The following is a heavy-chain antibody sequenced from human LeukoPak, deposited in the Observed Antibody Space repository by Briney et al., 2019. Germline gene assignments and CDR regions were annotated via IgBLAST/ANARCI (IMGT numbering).Heavy chain of an antibody. CDR3: ARLLKDIVVVVAAFYYYYGMDV. V-gene: IGHV3-11*01. CDR1: GFSFSDYY. Sequence: GGSLRLSCAASGFSFSDYYMSWIRQAPGKGLEWVSYISSSGSTIYYADSVKGRFTISRDNAKNSLYLQMNSLRAEDTAVYYCARLLKDIVVVVAAFYYYYGMDVWGQGTTVTVSS. CDR2: ISSSGSTI. J-gene: IGHJ6*02. D-gene: IGHD2-15*01.